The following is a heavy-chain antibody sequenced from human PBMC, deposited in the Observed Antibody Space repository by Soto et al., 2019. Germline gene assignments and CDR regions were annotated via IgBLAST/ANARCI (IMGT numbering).Heavy chain of an antibody. Sequence: PWGSLRLSCTASGFTFVDYAIAWFGHAPGKGLEWVSTISGGSSVTYYGDSVKGRFTISRDNAKKTLFLQLNRLSAEDTATYYCAKVLSKNYYYPFDFWGQGTQVTVSS. CDR3: AKVLSKNYYYPFDF. CDR2: ISGGSSVT. D-gene: IGHD3-10*01. J-gene: IGHJ4*02. V-gene: IGHV3-23*01. CDR1: GFTFVDYA.